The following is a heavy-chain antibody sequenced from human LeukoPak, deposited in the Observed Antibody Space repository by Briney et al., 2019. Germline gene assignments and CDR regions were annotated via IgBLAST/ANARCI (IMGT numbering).Heavy chain of an antibody. CDR2: INSDGSST. Sequence: GGSLRLSCAASGFSVSGNWMHWVRQAPGKGLVWVSRINSDGSSTNYADSVRGRFTISRDNAKNTVYLQVNSLRVEDTAVYYCASSGSYRFDYWGQGTLVTVSS. D-gene: IGHD1-26*01. CDR3: ASSGSYRFDY. J-gene: IGHJ4*02. CDR1: GFSVSGNW. V-gene: IGHV3-74*01.